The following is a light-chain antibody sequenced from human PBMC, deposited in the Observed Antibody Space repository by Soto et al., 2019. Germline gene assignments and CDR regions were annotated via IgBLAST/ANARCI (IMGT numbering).Light chain of an antibody. J-gene: IGKJ1*01. CDR2: GAS. CDR3: QYYDESMWM. V-gene: IGKV3-20*01. Sequence: EIVLTQSPGTLSLSPGERATLSCRASQSVSSSYLAWYQQKPGQAPRLLIYGASSRATGIPDRFSGSGSGTDFTLTISRLEPEDFAVYYCQYYDESMWMFGQGTKVDIK. CDR1: QSVSSSY.